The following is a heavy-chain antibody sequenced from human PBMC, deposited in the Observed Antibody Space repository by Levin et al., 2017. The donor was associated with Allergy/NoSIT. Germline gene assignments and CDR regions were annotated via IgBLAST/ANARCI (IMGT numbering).Heavy chain of an antibody. CDR3: ARLFVDRAYLGLRNCSGGSCYLMTTVTNYFDY. D-gene: IGHD2-15*01. V-gene: IGHV4-39*01. J-gene: IGHJ4*02. CDR2: IYYSGST. Sequence: SETLSLTCTVSGGSISSSSYYWGWIRQPPGKGLEWIGSIYYSGSTYYNPSLKSRVTISVDTSKNQFSLKLSSVTAADTAVYYCARLFVDRAYLGLRNCSGGSCYLMTTVTNYFDYWGQGTLVTVSS. CDR1: GGSISSSSYY.